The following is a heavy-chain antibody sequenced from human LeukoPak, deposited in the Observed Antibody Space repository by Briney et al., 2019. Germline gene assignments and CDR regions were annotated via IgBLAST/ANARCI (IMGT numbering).Heavy chain of an antibody. CDR3: ARDSYSGYDTTPDY. CDR1: GFTFSSYW. V-gene: IGHV3-7*03. J-gene: IGHJ4*02. CDR2: IKQDGSER. Sequence: GGSLRLSCAASGFTFSSYWMSWVRQAPGKGLEWVANIKQDGSERYYVDSVKGRFTISRDNAKNSLYLQMNSLRAGDTAVYYCARDSYSGYDTTPDYWGQGTLVTVSS. D-gene: IGHD5-12*01.